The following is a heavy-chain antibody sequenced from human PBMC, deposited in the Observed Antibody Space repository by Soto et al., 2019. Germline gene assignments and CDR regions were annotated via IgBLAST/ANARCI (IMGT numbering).Heavy chain of an antibody. CDR1: AVTFTGFG. CDR2: IRFDGSNT. J-gene: IGHJ4*02. V-gene: IGHV3-33*01. CDR3: ARDGVGTTTYFGYFDY. Sequence: GGSLRLSCAASAVTFTGFGMHWVRQAPGKRLEWVAVIRFDGSNTYYADSVKGRFTISRDNPKNLLYLQMNSLRAEDTAIYYCARDGVGTTTYFGYFDYWGLGTLVTVSS. D-gene: IGHD1-26*01.